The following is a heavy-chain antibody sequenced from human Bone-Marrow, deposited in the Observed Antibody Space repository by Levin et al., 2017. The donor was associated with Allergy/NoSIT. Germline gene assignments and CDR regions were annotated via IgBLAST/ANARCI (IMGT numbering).Heavy chain of an antibody. CDR1: GGSISTYY. CDR3: AGTYCSGGTCYRGWFDL. Sequence: SETLSLTCTVSGGSISTYYWNWIRQPPGKGLEWIGYIYYSGSTYYNPSLESRVTISVDTSKNQFSLKLKSVTAADTAVYYFAGTYCSGGTCYRGWFDLWGQGTLVTVSS. D-gene: IGHD2-15*01. J-gene: IGHJ5*02. CDR2: IYYSGST. V-gene: IGHV4-59*01.